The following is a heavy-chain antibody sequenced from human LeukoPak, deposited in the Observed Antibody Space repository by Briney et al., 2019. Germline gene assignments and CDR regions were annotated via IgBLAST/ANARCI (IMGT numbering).Heavy chain of an antibody. J-gene: IGHJ4*02. V-gene: IGHV1-2*02. Sequence: ASVKVSCKASGYTFTGYYMHWVRQAPGQGLEWIGWINPNSGGTNYAQKFQGRVTMTRDTSISTAYMELSRLRSDDTAVYYCARDIAENYYDSSGGTDYWGQGTLVTVSS. CDR1: GYTFTGYY. CDR3: ARDIAENYYDSSGGTDY. D-gene: IGHD3-22*01. CDR2: INPNSGGT.